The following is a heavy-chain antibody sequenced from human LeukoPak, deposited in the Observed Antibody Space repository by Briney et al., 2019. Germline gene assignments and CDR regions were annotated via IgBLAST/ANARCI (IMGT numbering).Heavy chain of an antibody. J-gene: IGHJ4*02. D-gene: IGHD3-10*01. CDR1: GFTFDDYG. Sequence: GGSLRLSCAASGFTFDDYGMSWVRQAPGKGLEWVSGINWNGGSTGYADSVKGRFTISRDNAKNTLYLQMNSLRAEDTALYYCARDRGENFITMVRGVIITLDYWGQGTQVTVSS. CDR3: ARDRGENFITMVRGVIITLDY. CDR2: INWNGGST. V-gene: IGHV3-20*04.